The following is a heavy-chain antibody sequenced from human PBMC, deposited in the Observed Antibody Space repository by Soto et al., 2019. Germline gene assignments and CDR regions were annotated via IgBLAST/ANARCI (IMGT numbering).Heavy chain of an antibody. J-gene: IGHJ5*02. V-gene: IGHV3-23*01. CDR2: ITSSGGRT. CDR1: GFTFSSYA. D-gene: IGHD7-27*01. CDR3: ATGTRSGDHVRWFDT. Sequence: EVHLLESGGGLVQPGGSLRLSCTASGFTFSSYAMTWVRQAPGRGLEGVSGITSSGGRTYYADSVKGRFTISRDNDKSTLYLQRNTLRAEVTGGYYCATGTRSGDHVRWFDTWGQGTPGTVTS.